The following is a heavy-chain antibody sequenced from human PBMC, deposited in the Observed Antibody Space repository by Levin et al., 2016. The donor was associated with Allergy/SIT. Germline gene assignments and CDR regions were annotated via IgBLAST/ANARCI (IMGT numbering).Heavy chain of an antibody. CDR2: INHSGST. Sequence: WIRQPPGKGLEWIGEINHSGSTNYNPSLKSRVTISVDTSKNQFSLKLSSVTAADTAVYYCARGLPTGYISLYYYGMDVWGQGTTVTVSS. V-gene: IGHV4-34*01. D-gene: IGHD3-9*01. J-gene: IGHJ6*02. CDR3: ARGLPTGYISLYYYGMDV.